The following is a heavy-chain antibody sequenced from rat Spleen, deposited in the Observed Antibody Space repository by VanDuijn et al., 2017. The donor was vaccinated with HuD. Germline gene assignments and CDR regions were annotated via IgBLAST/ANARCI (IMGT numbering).Heavy chain of an antibody. CDR1: GFTFNNYG. V-gene: IGHV5-29*01. Sequence: EVQLVESGGGLVQPGRSLKLSCAASGFTFNNYGMAWVRQVPTKGLEWVAAISYDGITTYYRDSVRGRFTNSSDNAKHTLYLRMDSLRSEDTDTYYCGRPAGTVVPNWFVYWGQGTLVTVS. CDR2: ISYDGITT. J-gene: IGHJ3*01. CDR3: GRPAGTVVPNWFVY. D-gene: IGHD1-1*01.